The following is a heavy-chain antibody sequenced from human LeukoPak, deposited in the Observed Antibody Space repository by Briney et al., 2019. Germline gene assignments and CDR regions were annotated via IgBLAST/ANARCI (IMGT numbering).Heavy chain of an antibody. J-gene: IGHJ6*04. CDR1: GGSISSYY. Sequence: TSETLSLTCTVSGGSISSYYWSWIRQPPGKGLEWSGYIYYSGSTNYNPSLKSRVTISVDTSKNQFSLKLSSVTAADTAVYYCARSPRDYGSGSYSLVDVWGKGTTVTVSS. CDR3: ARSPRDYGSGSYSLVDV. V-gene: IGHV4-59*01. D-gene: IGHD3-10*01. CDR2: IYYSGST.